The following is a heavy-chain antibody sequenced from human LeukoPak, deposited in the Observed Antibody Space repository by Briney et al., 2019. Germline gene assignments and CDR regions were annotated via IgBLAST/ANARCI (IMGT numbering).Heavy chain of an antibody. CDR3: ARDSILFSSSWYMVDY. V-gene: IGHV1-2*02. CDR2: INPNSGGT. D-gene: IGHD6-13*01. Sequence: ASVKVSCKASGYTFTCYYMHWVRQAPGQGLEWMGWINPNSGGTNYAQKFQGRVTMTRDTSISTAYMELSRLRSDDTAVYYCARDSILFSSSWYMVDYWGQGTLVTVSS. J-gene: IGHJ4*02. CDR1: GYTFTCYY.